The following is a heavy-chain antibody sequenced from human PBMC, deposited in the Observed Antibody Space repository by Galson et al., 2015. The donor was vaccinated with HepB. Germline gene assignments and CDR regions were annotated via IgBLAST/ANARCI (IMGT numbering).Heavy chain of an antibody. CDR2: ISAYSGNT. Sequence: SLRLSCAASEFTFGNYAMSWLRQTPGKGLEWVSSISAYSGNTYYADSVKGRFTISRDNSKNTLYLQMNSLRAEDTAVYLCARFTTCGGRCPLDLWGQGTLVTVSP. V-gene: IGHV3-23*01. CDR1: EFTFGNYA. J-gene: IGHJ5*02. CDR3: ARFTTCGGRCPLDL. D-gene: IGHD2-15*01.